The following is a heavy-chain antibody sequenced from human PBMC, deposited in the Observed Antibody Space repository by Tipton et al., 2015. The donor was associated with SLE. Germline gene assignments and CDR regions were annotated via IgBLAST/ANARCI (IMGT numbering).Heavy chain of an antibody. J-gene: IGHJ5*02. CDR1: GGSIRSYY. CDR3: ARGTPFMEWERNYFDP. CDR2: MYYSGIT. V-gene: IGHV4-59*01. D-gene: IGHD3-3*01. Sequence: LRLSCSVSGGSIRSYYWSWIRQTPGKGLEWIGYMYYSGITNYNPSLCGRVSISVDTSRNQFSLKMNSVTAADTAMYYCARGTPFMEWERNYFDPWGQGTLVTVSS.